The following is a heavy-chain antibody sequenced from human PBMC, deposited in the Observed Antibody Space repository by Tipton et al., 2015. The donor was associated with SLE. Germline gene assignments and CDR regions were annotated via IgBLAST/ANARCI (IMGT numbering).Heavy chain of an antibody. CDR2: IYYTGSI. CDR1: DYSISSSDW. J-gene: IGHJ4*02. D-gene: IGHD1-26*01. CDR3: ARHQVNERELAYYFDY. V-gene: IGHV4-28*02. Sequence: LRLSCAVSDYSISSSDWWGWIRQPPGKRLEWIGYIYYTGSIYYNPSLKSRVTMSVDTSKNQFSLKLSSVTAVDTAVYYCARHQVNERELAYYFDYWGRGTLVSVSS.